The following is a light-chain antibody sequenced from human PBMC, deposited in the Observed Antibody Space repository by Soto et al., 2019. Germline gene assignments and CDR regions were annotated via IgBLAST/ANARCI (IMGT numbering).Light chain of an antibody. CDR3: MHGLESPGTFGQGTTHALQTPRT. CDR1: RSLLNSDGYYY. CDR2: LAS. J-gene: IGKJ2*01. Sequence: DIVMTQSPLSLPVTPGEPASISCRSSRSLLNSDGYYYLDWYLQKPGQSPQLLIYLASTRASGVPDRFSGSGTGTDFTLKMSRVDAEGVGLYFCMHGLESPGTFGQGTTHALQTPRTFGQGTRLEI. V-gene: IGKV2-28*01.